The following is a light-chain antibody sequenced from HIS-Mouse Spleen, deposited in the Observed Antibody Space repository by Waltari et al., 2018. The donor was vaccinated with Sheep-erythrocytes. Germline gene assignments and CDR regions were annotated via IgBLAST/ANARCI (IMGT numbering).Light chain of an antibody. Sequence: QSALTQPASVSGSPGQSITISCTGTSSDVGSYNLVSWYQQHPGKAPKLMIYEGSKRPSVISNRFSGSKSGNTDSLTISGLQAEDEADYYCCSYAGSSTPWVFGGGAKLTVL. V-gene: IGLV2-23*01. CDR3: CSYAGSSTPWV. CDR1: SSDVGSYNL. J-gene: IGLJ3*02. CDR2: EGS.